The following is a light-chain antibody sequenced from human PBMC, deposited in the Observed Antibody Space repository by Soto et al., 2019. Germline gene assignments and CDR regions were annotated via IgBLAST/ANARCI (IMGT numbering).Light chain of an antibody. CDR3: QRYAASSWT. J-gene: IGKJ1*01. CDR2: YAY. CDR1: QSVTGNF. V-gene: IGKV3-20*01. Sequence: IVLTQSPGTLSLSPGETATLSCRADQSVTGNFLAWYQQKPGQAPRLLISYAYNRATGIPDRFSGSGSGTDFTLTISRLDNEDFAMYYCQRYAASSWTFGQGTKVE.